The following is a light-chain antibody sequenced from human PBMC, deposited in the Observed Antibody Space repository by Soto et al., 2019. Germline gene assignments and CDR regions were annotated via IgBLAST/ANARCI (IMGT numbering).Light chain of an antibody. V-gene: IGKV1-39*01. CDR1: QSISRY. Sequence: IQMTQSPSSLSASVGDRVTITCRASQSISRYLNWYQHKPGKAPKLLIYAASRLQCRVTSRLSRRGSGTDFTLPIRRLQPEDFETYYCQQSYSTTITFGQAPKV. CDR3: QQSYSTTIT. J-gene: IGKJ1*01. CDR2: AAS.